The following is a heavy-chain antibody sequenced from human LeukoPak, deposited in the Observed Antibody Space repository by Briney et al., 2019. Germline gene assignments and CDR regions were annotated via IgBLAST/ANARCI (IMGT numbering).Heavy chain of an antibody. CDR1: GGSFSGYY. CDR2: INHSGST. D-gene: IGHD3-3*01. Sequence: PSETLSLTCAVYGGSFSGYYWSWIRQPPGKGLEWIGEINHSGSTNYNPSLKSRVTISVDTSKNQFSLKLSSVTAADTAVYYCARVRITIFGVVVYYYGMDAWGQGTTVTVSS. V-gene: IGHV4-34*01. J-gene: IGHJ6*02. CDR3: ARVRITIFGVVVYYYGMDA.